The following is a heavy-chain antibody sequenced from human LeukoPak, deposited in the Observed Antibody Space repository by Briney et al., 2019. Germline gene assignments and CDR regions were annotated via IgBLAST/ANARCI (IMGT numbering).Heavy chain of an antibody. CDR3: ARGCSSSSCYYHYYDSGGGRKYYYMDV. D-gene: IGHD2-2*01. CDR1: GFTFSTYW. V-gene: IGHV3-74*01. J-gene: IGHJ6*03. Sequence: GGSLRLSCAASGFTFSTYWRHWVRQAPGKGLVWVSRIHGHGSSTNTPDSVKGRFTISRHNAQNMVYLQMNSLRVEDTAVDYCARGCSSSSCYYHYYDSGGGRKYYYMDVWGKGTTVTVSS. CDR2: IHGHGSST.